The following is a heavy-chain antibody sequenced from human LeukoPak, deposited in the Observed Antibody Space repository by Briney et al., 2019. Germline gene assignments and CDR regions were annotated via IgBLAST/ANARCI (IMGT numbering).Heavy chain of an antibody. V-gene: IGHV1-69*13. CDR1: GGTFSSYA. CDR3: AGRYFDWLLYSRSDAFDI. Sequence: RASVTVSCKASGGTFSSYAISWVRQAPGQGLEWMGGIIPIFGTANYAQKFQGRVTITADESTSTAYMELSSLRSEDTAVYYCAGRYFDWLLYSRSDAFDIWGQGTMVTVSS. CDR2: IIPIFGTA. J-gene: IGHJ3*02. D-gene: IGHD3-9*01.